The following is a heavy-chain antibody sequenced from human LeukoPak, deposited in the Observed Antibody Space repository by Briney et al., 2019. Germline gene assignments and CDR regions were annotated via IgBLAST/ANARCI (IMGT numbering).Heavy chain of an antibody. D-gene: IGHD3-22*01. CDR1: GFTLSSYW. CDR3: ARLDSSGYYLDY. CDR2: IYSGGST. V-gene: IGHV3-53*01. Sequence: PGGSLRLSCAASGFTLSSYWMHWVRQAPGKGLEWVSVIYSGGSTYYADSVKGRFTISRDNSKNTLYLQMNSLRAEDTAVYYCARLDSSGYYLDYWGQGTLVTVSS. J-gene: IGHJ4*02.